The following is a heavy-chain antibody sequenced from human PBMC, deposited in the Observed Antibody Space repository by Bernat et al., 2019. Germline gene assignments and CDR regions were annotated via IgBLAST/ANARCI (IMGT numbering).Heavy chain of an antibody. Sequence: QVQLVESGGGVVQPGRSLRLSCAASGFTFSSYGMHWVRQAPGKGLEWVAVISYDGNKKYYTDSVKGRFTISRDTSKNTLFLQMNSLRVEDTAVYYCARVPNGIDVWGQGTTVTVSS. CDR1: GFTFSSYG. CDR3: ARVPNGIDV. CDR2: ISYDGNKK. V-gene: IGHV3-30*03. J-gene: IGHJ6*02.